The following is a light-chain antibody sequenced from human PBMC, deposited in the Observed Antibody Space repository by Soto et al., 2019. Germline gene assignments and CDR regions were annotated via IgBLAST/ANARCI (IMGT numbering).Light chain of an antibody. Sequence: QSVLTQPPSASGTPGQRVTISCSGSSSNIGSNYVYWYQQLPGTVPQLLIYRNSERPSGVPDRFAGSKSGTSASLAISGLRGEDEAEYDCAAWEDSLSGVVVGGGTKVTVL. V-gene: IGLV1-47*01. CDR3: AAWEDSLSGVV. CDR2: RNS. CDR1: SSNIGSNY. J-gene: IGLJ2*01.